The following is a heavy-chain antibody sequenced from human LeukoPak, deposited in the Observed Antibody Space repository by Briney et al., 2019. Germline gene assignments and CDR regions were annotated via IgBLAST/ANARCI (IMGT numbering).Heavy chain of an antibody. V-gene: IGHV1-2*06. CDR3: ARVKEIAAALDY. Sequence: GASXKXXXXASXXTFTGYYMXXVRQAPGQGLEXMGRINPNSGGTNYAQKFQGRVTMTRDTSISTAYMELSRLRSDDTAVYYCARVKEIAAALDYWGQGTLVTVSS. CDR2: INPNSGGT. CDR1: XXTFTGYY. D-gene: IGHD6-13*01. J-gene: IGHJ4*02.